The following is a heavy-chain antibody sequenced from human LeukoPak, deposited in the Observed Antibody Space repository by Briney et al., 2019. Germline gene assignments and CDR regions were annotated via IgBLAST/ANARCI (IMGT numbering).Heavy chain of an antibody. CDR3: ARAGDRMNYYDSSGYYSRGAFDI. CDR2: ISSSSSYI. CDR1: GFTFSSYS. V-gene: IGHV3-21*01. Sequence: GGSLRLSCAASGFTFSSYSMNWVRQAPGKGLEWVSSISSSSSYIYYADSVKGRFTISRDNAKNSLYLQMNSLRAEDTAVYYCARAGDRMNYYDSSGYYSRGAFDIWGQGTMATVSS. J-gene: IGHJ3*02. D-gene: IGHD3-22*01.